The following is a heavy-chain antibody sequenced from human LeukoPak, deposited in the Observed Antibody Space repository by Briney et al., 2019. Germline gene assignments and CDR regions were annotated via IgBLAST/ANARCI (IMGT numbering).Heavy chain of an antibody. Sequence: SETLSLTCAVSGGSISSSNWWSWVRQPPGKGLEWIGEIYHSGSTNYNPSLKSRVTISVDKSENQFSLKLSSVTAADTAVYYCARKDYGSGKFDYWGQGTLVTVSS. CDR1: GGSISSSNW. CDR3: ARKDYGSGKFDY. D-gene: IGHD3-10*01. V-gene: IGHV4-4*02. J-gene: IGHJ4*02. CDR2: IYHSGST.